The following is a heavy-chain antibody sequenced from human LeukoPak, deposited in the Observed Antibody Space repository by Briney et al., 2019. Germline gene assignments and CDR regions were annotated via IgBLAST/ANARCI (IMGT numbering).Heavy chain of an antibody. V-gene: IGHV4-34*01. Sequence: SETLSLTCAVYGGSFSGYYWSWIRQPPGKGLEWIGEINHSGSTNYNPSLKSRVTISVDTSKNQFSLKLSSVTAADTAVYYCAGVGYITMIVDYWGQGTLVTVSS. CDR1: GGSFSGYY. CDR3: AGVGYITMIVDY. D-gene: IGHD3-22*01. J-gene: IGHJ4*02. CDR2: INHSGST.